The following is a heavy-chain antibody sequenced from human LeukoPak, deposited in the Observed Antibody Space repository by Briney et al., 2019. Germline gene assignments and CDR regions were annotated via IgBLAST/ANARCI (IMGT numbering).Heavy chain of an antibody. Sequence: PGGSLRLSCAASGFTFSSYGMHWVRQAPGKGLEWVAFIRYDGSNKYYADSVKGRFTISRDNSKNTLYLQMNSLRAEDTAVYYCAKDEGWELQGFDYWGQGTLVTVSS. CDR3: AKDEGWELQGFDY. V-gene: IGHV3-30*02. CDR1: GFTFSSYG. CDR2: IRYDGSNK. D-gene: IGHD1-26*01. J-gene: IGHJ4*02.